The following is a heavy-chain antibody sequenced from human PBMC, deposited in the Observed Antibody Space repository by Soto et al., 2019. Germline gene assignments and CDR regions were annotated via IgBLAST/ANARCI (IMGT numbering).Heavy chain of an antibody. V-gene: IGHV1-58*01. J-gene: IGHJ6*02. CDR3: AADSSSPRRSYYYYGMDV. CDR2: IVVGSGNT. D-gene: IGHD6-6*01. Sequence: RLEWIGWIVVGSGNTNYAQKFQERVTITRDMSTSTAYMELSSRRSEGTAVYYCAADSSSPRRSYYYYGMDVWGQGTTVTVS.